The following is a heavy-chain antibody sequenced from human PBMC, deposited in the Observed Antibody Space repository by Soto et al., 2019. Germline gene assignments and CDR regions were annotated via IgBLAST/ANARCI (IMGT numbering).Heavy chain of an antibody. D-gene: IGHD3-16*01. J-gene: IGHJ4*02. Sequence: EVQLLESGGGLVQPGGSLRLSCAASGFTFSSYAMSWVRQAPGKGLEWVSAISGSGGSTYYADSVKGRFTISRDNSKNTLYLQMNSLRAEDTAVYYYAKQGGYPVAFDYWGQGTLVTVSS. CDR2: ISGSGGST. CDR1: GFTFSSYA. V-gene: IGHV3-23*01. CDR3: AKQGGYPVAFDY.